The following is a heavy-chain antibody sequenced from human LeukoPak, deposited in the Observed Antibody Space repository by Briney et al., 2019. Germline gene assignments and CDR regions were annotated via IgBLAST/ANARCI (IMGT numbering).Heavy chain of an antibody. J-gene: IGHJ4*02. V-gene: IGHV3-9*01. Sequence: GGSLRLSCAASGFTFSSYAMHWVRQGPGKGLEWVSGISWNSAMIAYADSVKGRFTISRDNAKNSLFLQMNSLKAEDTAVYYCVKAVASAESYWGQGTLVTVSP. CDR2: ISWNSAMI. CDR3: VKAVASAESY. D-gene: IGHD6-19*01. CDR1: GFTFSSYA.